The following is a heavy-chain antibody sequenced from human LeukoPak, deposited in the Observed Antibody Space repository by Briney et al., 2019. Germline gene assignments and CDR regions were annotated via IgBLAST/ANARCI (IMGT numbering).Heavy chain of an antibody. V-gene: IGHV1-46*01. CDR1: GYTFTSYY. CDR3: AGDGTITFGGVIVIDY. D-gene: IGHD3-16*02. Sequence: GASVKVSCKASGYTFTSYYMHWVRQAPGQGLEWMGIINPSGGSTSYAQKFQGRVTMTRDTSTSTVYMELSSLRSEDTAVYYCAGDGTITFGGVIVIDYWGQGTLVTVSS. J-gene: IGHJ4*02. CDR2: INPSGGST.